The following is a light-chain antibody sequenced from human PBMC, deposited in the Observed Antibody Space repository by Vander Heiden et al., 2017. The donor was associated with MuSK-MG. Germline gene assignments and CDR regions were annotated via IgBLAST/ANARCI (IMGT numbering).Light chain of an antibody. CDR1: NIGGKT. Sequence: SSVLTQPPSVSVAPGQTASITCGGDNIGGKTVHWYQQKPGQAPVLMMYYDKDRPSGIPERFSGSNSANQATLTISRVEAGDDADYYCQWWDSNSDQVVFGGGTQLTVL. CDR3: QWWDSNSDQVV. J-gene: IGLJ2*01. V-gene: IGLV3-21*04. CDR2: YDK.